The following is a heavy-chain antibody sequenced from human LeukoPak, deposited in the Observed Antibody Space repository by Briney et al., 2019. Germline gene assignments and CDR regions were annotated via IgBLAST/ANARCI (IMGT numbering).Heavy chain of an antibody. Sequence: GESLKISCKSPGYSFTSYWIGWVRQMPGKGLEWMGIIYPGDSDTRYSPSFQGQVTISADKSISTAYLQWSSLKASDTAMYYCARRIAVAGPDYWGQGTLVTVSS. J-gene: IGHJ4*02. D-gene: IGHD6-19*01. CDR2: IYPGDSDT. CDR3: ARRIAVAGPDY. CDR1: GYSFTSYW. V-gene: IGHV5-51*01.